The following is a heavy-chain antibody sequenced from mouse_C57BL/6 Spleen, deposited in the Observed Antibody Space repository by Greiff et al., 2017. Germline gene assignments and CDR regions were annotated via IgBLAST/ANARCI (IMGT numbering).Heavy chain of an antibody. Sequence: VHLVESGAELVKPGASVKISCKASGYTFTDYYINWVKQRPGQGLEWIGKIGPGSGSTYYNEKFKGKATLTADKSSSTAYMQLSSLTSEDSAVYFCARSRIYDGYPHWYFDVWGTGTTVTVSS. CDR2: IGPGSGST. J-gene: IGHJ1*03. CDR3: ARSRIYDGYPHWYFDV. CDR1: GYTFTDYY. V-gene: IGHV1-77*01. D-gene: IGHD2-3*01.